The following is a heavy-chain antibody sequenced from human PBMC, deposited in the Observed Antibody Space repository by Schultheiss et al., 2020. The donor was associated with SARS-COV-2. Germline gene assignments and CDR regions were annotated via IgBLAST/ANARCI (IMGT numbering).Heavy chain of an antibody. CDR3: ARGYSSSWYGAFDI. D-gene: IGHD6-13*01. V-gene: IGHV4-38-2*01. CDR1: GYSISSGYY. Sequence: SETLSLTCAVSGYSISSGYYWGWIRQPPGKGLEWIGYIYYSGSTNYNPSLKSRVTISVDTSKNQFSLKLSSVTAADTAVYYCARGYSSSWYGAFDIWGQGTMVTVSS. CDR2: IYYSGST. J-gene: IGHJ3*02.